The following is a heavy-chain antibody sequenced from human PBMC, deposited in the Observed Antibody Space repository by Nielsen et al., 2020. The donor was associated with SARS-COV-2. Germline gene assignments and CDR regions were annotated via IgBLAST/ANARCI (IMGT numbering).Heavy chain of an antibody. CDR3: ARHSNYYGSGTMSGWFDP. D-gene: IGHD3-10*01. J-gene: IGHJ5*02. CDR2: IDPSDSYI. Sequence: GGSLRLSCKASGDGLSSYWISWVRQMPGKGPEWMGRIDPSDSYINYSPSFQGHVPISADKAISTAYLQWSSLKASDTAMYYCARHSNYYGSGTMSGWFDPWGQGTLVTVSS. V-gene: IGHV5-10-1*01. CDR1: GDGLSSYW.